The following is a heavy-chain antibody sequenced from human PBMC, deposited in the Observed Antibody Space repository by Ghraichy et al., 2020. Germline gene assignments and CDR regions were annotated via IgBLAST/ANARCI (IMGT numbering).Heavy chain of an antibody. Sequence: GGSLRLSCAASGFTFSSYNMNWVRQAPGKGLEWVSSISSSSSYIYYADSVKGRFTISGDNAKNSLYLQMNSLRAEDTAVYYCARVPDYGDAFDIWGQGTMVTVSS. CDR2: ISSSSSYI. CDR1: GFTFSSYN. CDR3: ARVPDYGDAFDI. D-gene: IGHD4-17*01. V-gene: IGHV3-21*01. J-gene: IGHJ3*02.